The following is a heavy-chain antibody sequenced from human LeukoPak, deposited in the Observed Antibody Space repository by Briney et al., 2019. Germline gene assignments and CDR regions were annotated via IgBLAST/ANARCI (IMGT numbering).Heavy chain of an antibody. V-gene: IGHV3-23*01. CDR2: ISGSGGST. J-gene: IGHJ4*02. CDR1: GFTFSSYA. D-gene: IGHD3-22*01. Sequence: GGSLRLSCAASGFTFSSYAMSWVRQAPGKGLEWVSAISGSGGSTYYADFVKGRFTISRDNSKNTLYLRMNSLRAGDTAVYYCAKDEDYYDSSGYSGYFDYWGQGTLVTVSS. CDR3: AKDEDYYDSSGYSGYFDY.